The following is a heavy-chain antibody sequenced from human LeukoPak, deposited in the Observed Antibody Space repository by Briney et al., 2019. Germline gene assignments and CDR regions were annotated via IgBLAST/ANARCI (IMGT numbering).Heavy chain of an antibody. CDR3: AREIFNDLWFGELLSAYYYGMDV. D-gene: IGHD3-10*01. Sequence: GGSLRLSCAASGFTFSAAWMGWVRQAPGKGLEWVSSISSSSSYIYYADSVKGRFTISRDNAKNSLYLQMNSLRAGDTAVYYCAREIFNDLWFGELLSAYYYGMDVWGQGTTVTVSS. CDR1: GFTFSAAW. CDR2: ISSSSSYI. V-gene: IGHV3-21*01. J-gene: IGHJ6*02.